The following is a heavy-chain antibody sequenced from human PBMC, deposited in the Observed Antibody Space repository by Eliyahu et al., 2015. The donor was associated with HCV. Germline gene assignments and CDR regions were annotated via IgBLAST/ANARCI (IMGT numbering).Heavy chain of an antibody. J-gene: IGHJ4*02. Sequence: EVQLVESGGDLVQPGGSLKLSCAASGFTLXGSAVHWVRQASGQGLEWVGRIRSKANNYATSFAASVQGRFTISRDDSENTVYLHMNSLNTADTAVYYCTSRDGTPGYWGQGTLVTVSS. CDR3: TSRDGTPGY. CDR2: IRSKANNYAT. D-gene: IGHD5-24*01. CDR1: GFTLXGSA. V-gene: IGHV3-73*01.